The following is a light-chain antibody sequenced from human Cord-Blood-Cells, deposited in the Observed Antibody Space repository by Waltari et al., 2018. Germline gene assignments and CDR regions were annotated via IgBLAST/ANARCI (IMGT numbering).Light chain of an antibody. J-gene: IGKJ4*01. CDR3: QQYYSTPLT. Sequence: DIVTTQSPDSLAVYLGERATLNCKSSPSVLYSSNNKNYLAWYQQKPGQPPKLLIYWASTRESGVPDRFSGSGSGTDFTLTISSLQAEDVAVYYCQQYYSTPLTFGGGTKVEIK. CDR2: WAS. V-gene: IGKV4-1*01. CDR1: PSVLYSSNNKNY.